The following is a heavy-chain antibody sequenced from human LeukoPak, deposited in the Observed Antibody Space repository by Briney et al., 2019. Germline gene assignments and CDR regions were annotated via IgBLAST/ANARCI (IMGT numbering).Heavy chain of an antibody. D-gene: IGHD2-15*01. CDR1: GGSASSSSYY. Sequence: PSETLSLTCTVSGGSASSSSYYWGWIRQPPGKGLEWIGSVYYSGSTYYNPSLKSRVTISVDTSKNQFSLKMSSVTAADTTLFYCARHRGGSSPSVFDSWGQGTLVTVSS. J-gene: IGHJ4*02. CDR2: VYYSGST. CDR3: ARHRGGSSPSVFDS. V-gene: IGHV4-39*01.